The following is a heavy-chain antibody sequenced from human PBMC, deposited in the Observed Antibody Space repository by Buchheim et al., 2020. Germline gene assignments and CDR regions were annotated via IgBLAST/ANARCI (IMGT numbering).Heavy chain of an antibody. Sequence: EVQLVESGGGLVQPGGSLRLSCAASGFTFSSYWMSWVRQAPGKGLEWVANIKQDGSEKYYVDSVKGRFTISRDNAQNSLYLQMNSLRAEDTAVYYCAKVLQSGWSKYYFDYWGQGTL. V-gene: IGHV3-7*01. CDR1: GFTFSSYW. J-gene: IGHJ4*02. D-gene: IGHD6-19*01. CDR2: IKQDGSEK. CDR3: AKVLQSGWSKYYFDY.